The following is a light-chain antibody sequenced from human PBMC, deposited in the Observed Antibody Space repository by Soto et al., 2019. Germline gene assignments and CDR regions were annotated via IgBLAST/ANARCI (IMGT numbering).Light chain of an antibody. CDR2: DTS. CDR3: KLRSNFMYT. J-gene: IGKJ2*01. V-gene: IGKV3D-11*01. Sequence: DIVLTQTPATLSLSPGERATFSCRASEGVSAYLNWYQHKPGQPPRLLIYDTSKRATGIPDRFSGSRSRTDFTLTISSLESEDLAVYYCKLRSNFMYTFGQGTKVDIK. CDR1: EGVSAY.